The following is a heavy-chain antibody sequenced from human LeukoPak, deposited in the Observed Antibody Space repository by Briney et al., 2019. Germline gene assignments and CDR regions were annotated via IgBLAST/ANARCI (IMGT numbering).Heavy chain of an antibody. CDR2: IYYSGST. CDR3: ARPIVGATRGFDY. CDR1: GGSFSTYY. Sequence: SETLPLTCTVSGGSFSTYYWSWIRQPSGKGLEWIGYIYYSGSTDYNPSLKSRVTISVDTSKNQFSLNLSSVTAADTAVYYCARPIVGATRGFDYWGQGTLVTVSS. D-gene: IGHD1-26*01. J-gene: IGHJ4*02. V-gene: IGHV4-59*08.